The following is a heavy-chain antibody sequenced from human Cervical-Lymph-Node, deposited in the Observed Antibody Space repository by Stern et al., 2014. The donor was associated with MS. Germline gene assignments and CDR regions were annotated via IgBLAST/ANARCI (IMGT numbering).Heavy chain of an antibody. CDR3: ARYRSAVDWYFDL. V-gene: IGHV1-69*01. CDR1: GGTLSTYG. D-gene: IGHD3-10*01. J-gene: IGHJ2*01. Sequence: QVQLVQSGAEVKKPGSSVKVSCKASGGTLSTYGFGWVRQAPGQGLEWMGGIIPMFGISNSAQKFQGRVTITADESTSTAYMELSSLRSDDTAVYYCARYRSAVDWYFDLWGRGTLVTVSS. CDR2: IIPMFGIS.